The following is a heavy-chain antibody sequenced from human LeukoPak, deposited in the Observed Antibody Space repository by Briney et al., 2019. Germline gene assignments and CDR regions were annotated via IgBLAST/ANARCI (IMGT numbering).Heavy chain of an antibody. CDR3: ARASAAGYDFWSGYPTDAFDI. J-gene: IGHJ3*02. CDR2: RYSDGIT. Sequence: GGSLRLSCAASGFTVGNKHMSWVRQAPGKGLEWVSVRYSDGITYYSDSVKGRFIISRHNSENTLYLQMNSVRADDTAGYYCARASAAGYDFWSGYPTDAFDIWGQGTMVTVS. D-gene: IGHD3-3*01. CDR1: GFTVGNKH. V-gene: IGHV3-53*04.